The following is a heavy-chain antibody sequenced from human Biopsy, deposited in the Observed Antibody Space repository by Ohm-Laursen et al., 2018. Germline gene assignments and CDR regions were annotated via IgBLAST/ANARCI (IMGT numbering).Heavy chain of an antibody. V-gene: IGHV4-4*07. CDR1: GGSLSSYS. CDR2: IYTSGIT. CDR3: ARGGNGYNYVTPGTWFDP. J-gene: IGHJ5*02. D-gene: IGHD5-24*01. Sequence: TLSLTCTVSGGSLSSYSWSWIRQPAGKGLEWIGQIYTSGITNYNPSLKSRVTMSVDTSKNKFSLRVSSVTAADTAVYYCARGGNGYNYVTPGTWFDPWGRGTPVTVSS.